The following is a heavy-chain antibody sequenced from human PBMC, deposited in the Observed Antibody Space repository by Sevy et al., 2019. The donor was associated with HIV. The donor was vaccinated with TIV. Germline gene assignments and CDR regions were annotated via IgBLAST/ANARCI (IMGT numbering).Heavy chain of an antibody. CDR2: IRSKAYGGTT. J-gene: IGHJ4*02. CDR3: TRDLAQWPPTHFDY. D-gene: IGHD6-19*01. CDR1: GFTFGDYA. Sequence: GGSLRLPCTASGFTFGDYAMSWFRQAPGKGLEWVGFIRSKAYGGTTEYAASVKGRFTISRDDSKSIAYLQMNSLKTEDTAVYYCTRDLAQWPPTHFDYWGQGTLVTVSS. V-gene: IGHV3-49*03.